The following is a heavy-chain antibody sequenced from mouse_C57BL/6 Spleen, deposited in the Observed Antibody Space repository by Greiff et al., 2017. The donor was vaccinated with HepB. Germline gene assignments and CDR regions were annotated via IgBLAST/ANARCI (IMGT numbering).Heavy chain of an antibody. CDR2: IDPSDSYT. CDR3: ARSGDYYGSSPFAY. D-gene: IGHD1-1*01. CDR1: GYTFTSYW. Sequence: VQLQQPGAELVMPGASVKLSCKASGYTFTSYWMHWVKQRPGQGLEWIGEIDPSDSYTNYNQKFKGKSTLTVDKSSSTAYMQLSSLTSEDSAVYYCARSGDYYGSSPFAYWGQGTLVTVSA. V-gene: IGHV1-69*01. J-gene: IGHJ3*01.